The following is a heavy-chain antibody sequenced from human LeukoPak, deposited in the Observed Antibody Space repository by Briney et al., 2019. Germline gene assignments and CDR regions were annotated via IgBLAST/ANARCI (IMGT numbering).Heavy chain of an antibody. Sequence: SETLSLTCTVSGYSISSGYYWSWIRQPPGKGLEWIGEINHSGSTNYNPSLKSRVTISVDTSKNQFSLKLSSVTAADTAVYYCARGVGSYYVGWFDPWGQGTLVTVSS. V-gene: IGHV4-38-2*02. J-gene: IGHJ5*02. D-gene: IGHD1-26*01. CDR1: GYSISSGYY. CDR3: ARGVGSYYVGWFDP. CDR2: INHSGST.